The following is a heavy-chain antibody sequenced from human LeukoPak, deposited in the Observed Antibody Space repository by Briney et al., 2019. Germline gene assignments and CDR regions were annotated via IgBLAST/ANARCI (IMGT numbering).Heavy chain of an antibody. D-gene: IGHD3-3*01. J-gene: IGHJ4*02. Sequence: GGSLRLSCVASGFTFGKYWMSWVRQAPGKGLEWVANIKLDGSEKNYVDSVKGRFTVSRDNTKNSLYLQMNSLRAEDTAVFYCARDQYDTWSRRGNFDSWGQGTLVIVSS. CDR3: ARDQYDTWSRRGNFDS. CDR1: GFTFGKYW. V-gene: IGHV3-7*03. CDR2: IKLDGSEK.